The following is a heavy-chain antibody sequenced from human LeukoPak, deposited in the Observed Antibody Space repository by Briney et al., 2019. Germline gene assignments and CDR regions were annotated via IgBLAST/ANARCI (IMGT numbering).Heavy chain of an antibody. V-gene: IGHV4-61*01. CDR1: GGSVSSGSYY. Sequence: SEALSLTCTVSGGSVSSGSYYWSWIRQPPGKGLEWIGYIYYSGSTNYNPSLKSRVTISVDTSKNQFSLKLSSVTAADTAVYYCASLHDYSNYVFDYWGQGTLVTVSS. CDR3: ASLHDYSNYVFDY. CDR2: IYYSGST. D-gene: IGHD4-11*01. J-gene: IGHJ4*02.